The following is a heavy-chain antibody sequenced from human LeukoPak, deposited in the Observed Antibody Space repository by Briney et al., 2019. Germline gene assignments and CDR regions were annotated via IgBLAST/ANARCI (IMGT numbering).Heavy chain of an antibody. J-gene: IGHJ4*02. V-gene: IGHV4-39*07. CDR3: GAWNGVSHFDY. CDR2: IYYSGST. CDR1: GGSISSSSYY. D-gene: IGHD1-1*01. Sequence: SETLSLTCTVSGGSISSSSYYWGWIRQPPGKGLEWIGSIYYSGSTYYNPSLKSRVTISVDTSKNQFSLKLSSVTAADTAVYYCGAWNGVSHFDYWGQGTLVTVSS.